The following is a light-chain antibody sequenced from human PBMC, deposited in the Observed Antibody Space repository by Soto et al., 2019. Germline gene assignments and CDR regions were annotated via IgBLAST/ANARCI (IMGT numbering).Light chain of an antibody. CDR1: QSVSSN. V-gene: IGKV3-15*01. Sequence: EIVMTQSPATLSVSPGERATLSCRASQSVSSNLACYQQKPGQPPRLLIYGASTRATGIPAMFSGSGSWTEFTLTISSLQSEDFAVYCCQQYNNWPAWTFGQGTKVEIK. CDR2: GAS. J-gene: IGKJ1*01. CDR3: QQYNNWPAWT.